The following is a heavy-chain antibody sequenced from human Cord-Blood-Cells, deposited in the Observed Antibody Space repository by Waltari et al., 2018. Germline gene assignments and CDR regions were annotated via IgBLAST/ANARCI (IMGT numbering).Heavy chain of an antibody. Sequence: QVQLVQSGAEVKKPGASVKVSCKASGYTFTGYYMPWVRQAPGQGLEWMGWINPNSGGTNYAQKFQGRVTMTRDTSISTAYMELSRLRSDDTAVYYCARSKDYYGSGSYFDYWGQGTLVTVSS. CDR2: INPNSGGT. V-gene: IGHV1-2*02. CDR1: GYTFTGYY. J-gene: IGHJ4*02. CDR3: ARSKDYYGSGSYFDY. D-gene: IGHD3-10*01.